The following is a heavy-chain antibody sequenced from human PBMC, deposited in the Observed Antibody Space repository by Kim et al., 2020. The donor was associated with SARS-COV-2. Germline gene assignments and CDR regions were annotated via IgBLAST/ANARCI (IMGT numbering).Heavy chain of an antibody. V-gene: IGHV3-30*04. D-gene: IGHD6-19*01. CDR3: ARDRLTEIAVASYYYYYYGGV. Sequence: GGSLRLSCAASGFTFSSYAMHWVRQAPGKGLEWVAVISYDGSNKYYADSVKGRFTISRDNSKNTLYLQMNSLRAEDTAVYYCARDRLTEIAVASYYYYYYGGVWGRGTTVTVSS. CDR2: ISYDGSNK. J-gene: IGHJ6*03. CDR1: GFTFSSYA.